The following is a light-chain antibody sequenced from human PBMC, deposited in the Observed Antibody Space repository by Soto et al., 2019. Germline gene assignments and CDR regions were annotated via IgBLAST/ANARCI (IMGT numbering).Light chain of an antibody. CDR1: QSVSSN. V-gene: IGKV3-15*01. Sequence: EIVMTQSPATLSVSAGDSATLSYSASQSVSSNLAWYQQKPGQARRLLIYGASTRATGIPSRFSGSGSGTELTLTISSLQSEDFAVYYCQQYNNWPPPWTFGQGTKVDIK. CDR3: QQYNNWPPPWT. J-gene: IGKJ1*01. CDR2: GAS.